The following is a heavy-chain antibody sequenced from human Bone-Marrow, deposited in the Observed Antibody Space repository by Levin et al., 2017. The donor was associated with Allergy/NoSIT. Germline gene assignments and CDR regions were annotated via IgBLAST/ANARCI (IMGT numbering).Heavy chain of an antibody. CDR1: GGSITSSY. Sequence: SETLSLTCSVSGGSITSSYWSWIRQPPGKGLEWIGYIYYNGGTNYSPSLKSRVTIPLDTSKNQFSLNLSSVTAADTAVYYCATLTTVTSWVAFDIWGQGTMVTVSS. CDR2: IYYNGGT. D-gene: IGHD4-17*01. J-gene: IGHJ3*02. CDR3: ATLTTVTSWVAFDI. V-gene: IGHV4-59*01.